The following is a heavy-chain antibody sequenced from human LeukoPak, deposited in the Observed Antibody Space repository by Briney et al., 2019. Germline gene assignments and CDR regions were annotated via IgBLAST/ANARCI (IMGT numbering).Heavy chain of an antibody. Sequence: SVNVSCKASGGTFSSYAIGWVRQAPGQGLEWMGGIIPIFGTANYAQKFQGRVTITADESTSTAYMELSSLRSEDTTVYYCARSQRKYDFWSGCDYWGQGTLVTVSS. CDR2: IIPIFGTA. D-gene: IGHD3-3*01. CDR3: ARSQRKYDFWSGCDY. J-gene: IGHJ4*02. V-gene: IGHV1-69*13. CDR1: GGTFSSYA.